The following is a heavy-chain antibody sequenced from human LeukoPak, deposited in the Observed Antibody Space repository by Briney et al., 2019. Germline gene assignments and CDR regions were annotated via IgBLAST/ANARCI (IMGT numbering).Heavy chain of an antibody. CDR1: GYSISSGNH. CDR2: IYHSGST. J-gene: IGHJ4*02. D-gene: IGHD2-2*01. Sequence: SETLSLTCAVSGYSISSGNHWDWIRQPPGKGLEWIGSIYHSGSTYYSPSLKSRVTISVDTSKNQFSLKLSSVTAADTAVYYCAGKYCSSTSCYFDYWGQGTLVTVSS. CDR3: AGKYCSSTSCYFDY. V-gene: IGHV4-38-2*01.